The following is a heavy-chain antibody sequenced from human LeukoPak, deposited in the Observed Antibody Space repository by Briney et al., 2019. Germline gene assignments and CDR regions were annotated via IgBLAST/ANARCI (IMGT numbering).Heavy chain of an antibody. V-gene: IGHV3-23*01. CDR2: ISGSGGRT. Sequence: PGGSLRLSCAASGFTFSIYAMSWVRQAPGKGLEWVSSISGSGGRTYYADSVKGRFTISRDNSKNTLYLQMNSLRAEDTAVYYCAREDYYDSSGFDYWGQGTLVTVSS. J-gene: IGHJ4*02. CDR1: GFTFSIYA. D-gene: IGHD3-22*01. CDR3: AREDYYDSSGFDY.